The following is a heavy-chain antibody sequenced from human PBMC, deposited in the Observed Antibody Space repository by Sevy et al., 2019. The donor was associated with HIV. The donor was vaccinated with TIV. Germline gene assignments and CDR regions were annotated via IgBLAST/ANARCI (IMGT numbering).Heavy chain of an antibody. CDR1: GFTFRSYA. V-gene: IGHV3-23*01. CDR3: AKGVSWLVLGGYFDY. CDR2: IIGSGDNT. Sequence: GGSLRLSCEASGFTFRSYAMSWVRQAPGKGLEWVSGIIGSGDNTYYADSVKGRFTVSRDNSKKRLYVQMNSLRAEDTAVYYCAKGVSWLVLGGYFDYWGQGTPVTVSS. J-gene: IGHJ4*02. D-gene: IGHD6-19*01.